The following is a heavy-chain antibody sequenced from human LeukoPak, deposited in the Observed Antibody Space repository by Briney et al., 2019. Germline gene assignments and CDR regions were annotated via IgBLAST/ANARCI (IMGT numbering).Heavy chain of an antibody. CDR2: IRYDGSNK. CDR3: ARGAVRQQLTFGYFDY. CDR1: GFTFSSYG. Sequence: PGGSLRLSCAASGFTFSSYGMHWVRQAPGKGLEWVAFIRYDGSNKYYADSVKGRFTISRDNSKNTLYLQMNSLRAEDTAVYYCARGAVRQQLTFGYFDYWGQGTLVTVSS. D-gene: IGHD6-13*01. J-gene: IGHJ4*02. V-gene: IGHV3-30*02.